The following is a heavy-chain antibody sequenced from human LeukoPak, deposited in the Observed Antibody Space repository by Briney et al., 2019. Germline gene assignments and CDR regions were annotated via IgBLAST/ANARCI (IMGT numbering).Heavy chain of an antibody. J-gene: IGHJ5*02. V-gene: IGHV1-69*13. Sequence: GASVKVSCKASGGTFSSYAISWVRQAPGQGLEWMGGIIPIFGTANYAQKFQGRVTITADESTSTAYMELSSLRSEDTAVYYCARDGPTYYGSGLNWFDPLGQGTLVTVSS. CDR2: IIPIFGTA. CDR1: GGTFSSYA. CDR3: ARDGPTYYGSGLNWFDP. D-gene: IGHD3-10*01.